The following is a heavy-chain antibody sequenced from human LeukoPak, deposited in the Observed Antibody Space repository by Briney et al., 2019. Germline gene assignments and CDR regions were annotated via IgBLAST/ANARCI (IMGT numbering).Heavy chain of an antibody. V-gene: IGHV3-15*01. CDR3: TTDGVGIEGATYDY. CDR2: IKATPHGGTT. J-gene: IGHJ4*02. CDR1: GFTFINAW. Sequence: GGSLRLSCAASGFTFINAWMAWVRQAPGKGLEWVGRIKATPHGGTTDYAAPVKGRLTISRDNSKNMLYLQMNSLKTEDTAVYYCTTDGVGIEGATYDYWGQGTLVTVSS. D-gene: IGHD1-26*01.